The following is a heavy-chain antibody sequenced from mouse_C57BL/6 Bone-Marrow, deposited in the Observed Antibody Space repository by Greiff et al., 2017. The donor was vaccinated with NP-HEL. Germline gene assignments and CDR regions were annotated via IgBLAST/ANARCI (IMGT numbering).Heavy chain of an antibody. CDR2: INPNNGGT. J-gene: IGHJ2*01. Sequence: EVQLQQSGPELVKPGASVKIPCTASGYTFTDYNMDWVKQSHGKSLEWIGDINPNNGGTIYNQKFKGQATLTVDKSYSTAFMQLRSLTSEDTAVYYGARSVYSNYEGGYFDYWGQGTTLTVSS. CDR1: GYTFTDYN. D-gene: IGHD2-5*01. V-gene: IGHV1-18*01. CDR3: ARSVYSNYEGGYFDY.